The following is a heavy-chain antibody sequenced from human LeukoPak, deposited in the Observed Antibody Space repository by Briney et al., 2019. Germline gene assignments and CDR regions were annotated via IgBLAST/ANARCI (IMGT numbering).Heavy chain of an antibody. D-gene: IGHD6-13*01. J-gene: IGHJ6*03. CDR3: ARRRYSSSWYLAHYYYYYMDA. Sequence: SETLSLTCTVSGGSISSSSYYWGWIRQPPGKGLEWIGSIYYSGSTYYNPSLKSRVTISVDTSKNQFSLKLSSVTAADTAVYYCARRRYSSSWYLAHYYYYYMDAWGKGTTVTVSS. V-gene: IGHV4-39*01. CDR2: IYYSGST. CDR1: GGSISSSSYY.